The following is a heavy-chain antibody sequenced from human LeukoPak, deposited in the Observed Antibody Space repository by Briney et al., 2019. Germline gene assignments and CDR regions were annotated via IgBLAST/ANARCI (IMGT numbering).Heavy chain of an antibody. CDR3: TREPPMAAAHFDS. V-gene: IGHV1-18*01. Sequence: GASVKVSCKASGYTFTSHDISWVRQAPGQGLEWMGWLSPHNGNTKYAQKFQGRVTMTTDTSTNTAYMELRSLGSDDTAVYYCTREPPMAAAHFDSWGQGTLVTVSS. J-gene: IGHJ4*02. CDR2: LSPHNGNT. CDR1: GYTFTSHD. D-gene: IGHD6-13*01.